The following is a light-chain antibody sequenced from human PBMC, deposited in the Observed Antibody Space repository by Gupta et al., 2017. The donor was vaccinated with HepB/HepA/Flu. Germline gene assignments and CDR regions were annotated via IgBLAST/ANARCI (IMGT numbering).Light chain of an antibody. Sequence: EIVLTQSPATLSLSPGERATLSCRASQSVSSYLACDQHKPGQAPRLLIYAASNRATGIKDRFSGSGSGTDFTRTRSSVEAEDCAGYDGQQHSTFGHGTKLDIK. V-gene: IGKV3-11*01. CDR2: AAS. CDR1: QSVSSY. CDR3: QQHST. J-gene: IGKJ3*01.